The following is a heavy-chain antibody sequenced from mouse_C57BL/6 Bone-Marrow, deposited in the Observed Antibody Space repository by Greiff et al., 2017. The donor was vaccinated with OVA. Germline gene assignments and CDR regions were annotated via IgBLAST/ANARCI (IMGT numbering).Heavy chain of an antibody. CDR3: AGLTGTEFAY. V-gene: IGHV1-26*01. J-gene: IGHJ3*01. CDR1: GYTFTDYY. Sequence: EVQLQQSGPELVKPGASVKISCKASGYTFTDYYMNWVKQSHGKSLEWIGDINPNNGGTSYNQKFKGKATLTVDKSSSTAYMELRSLTSEDSAVYYCAGLTGTEFAYWGQGTLVTVSA. D-gene: IGHD4-1*01. CDR2: INPNNGGT.